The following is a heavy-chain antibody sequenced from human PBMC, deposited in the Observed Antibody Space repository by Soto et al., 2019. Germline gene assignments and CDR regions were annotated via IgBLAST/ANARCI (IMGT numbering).Heavy chain of an antibody. Sequence: GEAVNICCMGSRYGFTVDWTSCVRQMPGKGLEWMGRIDPSDSYTNYSPSSQGHVTISADKSISTAYLQWSSLKASDTAMYYCASSGEPGFDYWGQRTLVTVSS. D-gene: IGHD3-10*01. V-gene: IGHV5-10-1*01. J-gene: IGHJ4*02. CDR2: IDPSDSYT. CDR3: ASSGEPGFDY. CDR1: RYGFTVDW.